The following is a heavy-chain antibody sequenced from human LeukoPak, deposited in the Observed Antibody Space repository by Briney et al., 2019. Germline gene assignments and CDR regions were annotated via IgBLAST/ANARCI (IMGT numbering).Heavy chain of an antibody. V-gene: IGHV4-59*01. Sequence: AGGSLRHSCAASGFTFSDFEMNWVRQAPGKGLEWIGYIYYSGSTNYNPSLKSRVTISVDTSKNQFSLKLSSVTAADTAVYYCARATDSSGYYYLIDAFDIWGQGTMVTVSS. CDR2: IYYSGST. CDR3: ARATDSSGYYYLIDAFDI. J-gene: IGHJ3*02. CDR1: GFTFSDFE. D-gene: IGHD3-22*01.